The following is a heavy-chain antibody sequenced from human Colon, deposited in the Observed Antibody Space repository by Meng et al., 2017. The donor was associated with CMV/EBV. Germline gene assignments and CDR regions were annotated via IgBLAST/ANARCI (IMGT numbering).Heavy chain of an antibody. CDR3: ARHAGGSNPLDF. Sequence: GGSLRLSCTGSGYSFSSYWIAWMRQMPGKGLEWMGIIYPTDSNTKYSPSFHGQVTISVDRSINTAYLQGSSLKASDSSVYFCARHAGGSNPLDFWGQGTLVTVSS. V-gene: IGHV5-51*01. CDR2: IYPTDSNT. CDR1: GYSFSSYW. J-gene: IGHJ4*02. D-gene: IGHD2-15*01.